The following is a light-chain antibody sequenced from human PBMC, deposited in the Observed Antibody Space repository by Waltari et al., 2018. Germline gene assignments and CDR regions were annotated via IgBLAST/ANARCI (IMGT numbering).Light chain of an antibody. J-gene: IGKJ1*01. V-gene: IGKV3-20*01. CDR2: GAS. CDR1: QTISYTT. CDR3: QHYGTSSWT. Sequence: EIVLTQSPGTLYLSPGDRATLSCRSSQTISYTTLAWYQQKPGQVPRLLIYGASNRPTGVPSRFSGSGSGQDVTLAISRLEPDDFAVYYCQHYGTSSWTFGQGTKVEVK.